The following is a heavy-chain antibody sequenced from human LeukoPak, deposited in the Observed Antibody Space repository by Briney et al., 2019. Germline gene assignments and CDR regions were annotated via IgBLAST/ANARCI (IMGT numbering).Heavy chain of an antibody. V-gene: IGHV1-2*06. D-gene: IGHD4-23*01. J-gene: IGHJ4*02. CDR2: INPNSGGT. CDR3: ARLRVAGGNGGYFDY. Sequence: ASVKVSCKASGYTFTAYYMYWARQAPGQGLEWMGRINPNSGGTNYAQKFQGRVTVTRDTSISTAYMELSRLRSDDTAVYYCARLRVAGGNGGYFDYWGQGTLVTVSS. CDR1: GYTFTAYY.